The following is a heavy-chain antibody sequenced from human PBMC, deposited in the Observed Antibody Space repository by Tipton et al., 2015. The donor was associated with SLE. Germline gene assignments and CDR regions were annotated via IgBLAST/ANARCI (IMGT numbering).Heavy chain of an antibody. Sequence: GLVKPSETLSLTCSVSGGSISRYYWSWIRQFPGKGLEWIGYIYYSGSTNYNPSLESRVTMSVDTSKNPLSLKLDSVTAADTAVYYCARFGVSYSPFYMAVWGKGTTVTIS. V-gene: IGHV4-59*01. CDR3: ARFGVSYSPFYMAV. CDR2: IYYSGST. J-gene: IGHJ6*03. CDR1: GGSISRYY. D-gene: IGHD2-21*01.